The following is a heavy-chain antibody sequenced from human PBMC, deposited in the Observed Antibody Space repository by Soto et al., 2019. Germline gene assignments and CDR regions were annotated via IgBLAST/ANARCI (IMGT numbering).Heavy chain of an antibody. CDR3: TTDTAMVF. CDR2: IKSKTDGGTT. D-gene: IGHD5-18*01. V-gene: IGHV3-15*01. Sequence: GGSLRLSCAASGFTLARYTMGWVRQAPGKGLQWVGRIKSKTDGGTTDYAAPVKGRFTISRDDSKNTLYLQMNSLKTEDTAVYYCTTDTAMVFWGQGTRVTVSS. CDR1: GFTLARYT. J-gene: IGHJ4*02.